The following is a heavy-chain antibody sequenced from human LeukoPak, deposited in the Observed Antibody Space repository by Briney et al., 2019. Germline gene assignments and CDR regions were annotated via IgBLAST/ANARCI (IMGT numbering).Heavy chain of an antibody. D-gene: IGHD6-19*01. J-gene: IGHJ6*03. CDR1: GYTFTSYY. V-gene: IGHV1-46*01. Sequence: ASVKVSCKASGYTFTSYYMHWVRQAPGQGLEWMGIINPSGGSTNYAQEFQGRVTMTRDTSTSTVYMELSSLRSEDTAVYYCARDLIAVAGPGGFPPNCYMDVWGKGTTVSVSS. CDR3: ARDLIAVAGPGGFPPNCYMDV. CDR2: INPSGGST.